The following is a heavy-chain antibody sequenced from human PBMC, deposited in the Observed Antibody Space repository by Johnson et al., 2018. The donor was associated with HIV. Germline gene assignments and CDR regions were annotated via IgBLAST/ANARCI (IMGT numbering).Heavy chain of an antibody. J-gene: IGHJ3*02. V-gene: IGHV3-30*03. CDR2: ISYDGSSK. Sequence: QEQLVVSGGGLVQPGGSLRLSCAASGLTFSSYGMHWVRQAPGKGLEWVAVISYDGSSKYYADSVKGRFTISRDNSKNTLNLQMNSLRPEDTAVYYCARSSGYYGTDAFDIWGQGTMVTVSS. CDR3: ARSSGYYGTDAFDI. CDR1: GLTFSSYG. D-gene: IGHD3-22*01.